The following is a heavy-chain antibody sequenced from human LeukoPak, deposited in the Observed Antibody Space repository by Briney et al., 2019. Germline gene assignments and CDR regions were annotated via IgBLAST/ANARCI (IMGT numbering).Heavy chain of an antibody. CDR2: IIPIFGTA. CDR1: GGTFSSYA. J-gene: IGHJ6*03. V-gene: IGHV1-69*06. D-gene: IGHD6-6*01. CDR3: ASSGAARAYYYYYMDV. Sequence: SVKVSCKASGGTFSSYAISWVRQAPGQGLEWMGGIIPIFGTANYAQKFQGRVTITADKSTSTAYMELSSLRSEDTAVYYCASSGAARAYYYYYMDVWGKGTTVTVSS.